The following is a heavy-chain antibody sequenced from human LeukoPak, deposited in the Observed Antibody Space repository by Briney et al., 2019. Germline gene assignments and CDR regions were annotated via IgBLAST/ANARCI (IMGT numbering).Heavy chain of an antibody. CDR2: IYRGGDI. CDR3: ARGDGYNFFDY. D-gene: IGHD5-24*01. V-gene: IGHV3-53*01. CDR1: GFTVSSHY. Sequence: PGGSLRLSCAASGFTVSSHYMSWVRQAPGKGLEWVSVIYRGGDIYYANSVKGQFTISRDTSKNILYLQMNSLRAEDTAVYYCARGDGYNFFDYWGQGTLVTVSS. J-gene: IGHJ4*02.